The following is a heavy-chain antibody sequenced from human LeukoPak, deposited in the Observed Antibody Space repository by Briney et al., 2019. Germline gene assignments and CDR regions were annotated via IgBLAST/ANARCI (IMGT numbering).Heavy chain of an antibody. V-gene: IGHV3-72*01. J-gene: IGHJ4*02. CDR3: SRYSGEGSSTIPGDY. CDR2: RRSKANNYKT. CDR1: GFTCSDHY. Sequence: GGSLRLSCAVSGFTCSDHYMDWVRQAPGKGMEWVGRRRSKANNYKTEYAASVKGRFTISRDDSRKSLYLQMNSLKTEDTAVYYCSRYSGEGSSTIPGDYWGQGTLVTVSS. D-gene: IGHD2-2*01.